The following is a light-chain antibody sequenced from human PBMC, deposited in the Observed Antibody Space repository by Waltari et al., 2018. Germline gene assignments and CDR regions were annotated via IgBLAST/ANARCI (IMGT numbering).Light chain of an antibody. CDR2: EVT. J-gene: IGLJ1*01. CDR1: SSDVGAYNY. CDR3: ISYAGNNKYV. V-gene: IGLV2-8*01. Sequence: QSALTQPPSASGSPGQSVTISCTGTSSDVGAYNYVSWYQQYPDKAPKLMSYEVTKRPPGVPDRFSGSKSGNTASLTVAGLQAEDEADYYCISYAGNNKYVLGAGTKVTVL.